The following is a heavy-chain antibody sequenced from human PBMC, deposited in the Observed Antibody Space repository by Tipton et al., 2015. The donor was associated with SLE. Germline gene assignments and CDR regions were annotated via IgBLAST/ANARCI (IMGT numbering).Heavy chain of an antibody. CDR2: INGDGTTT. Sequence: SLRLSCAASGFTFSSHWMYWVRQVPGKGLMWVSRINGDGTTTTYADSVKGRFTISRDNAKNTLYLQMNSLTVEDTALYYCARDISWGAADYWGQGTLVTVSS. J-gene: IGHJ4*02. CDR1: GFTFSSHW. CDR3: ARDISWGAADY. V-gene: IGHV3-74*03. D-gene: IGHD3-3*02.